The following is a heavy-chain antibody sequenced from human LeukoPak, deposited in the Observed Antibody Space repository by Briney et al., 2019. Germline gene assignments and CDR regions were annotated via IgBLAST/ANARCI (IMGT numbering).Heavy chain of an antibody. J-gene: IGHJ5*02. Sequence: SETLSLTCAVSGSSISSGGYSWSWIRQPPGKGLEWIGYIYHSGSTYYNPSLKSRVTISVDRSKNQFSLKLSSVTAADTAVYYCARGLPNYGILTGYYPGWFDPWGQGTLVTVSS. V-gene: IGHV4-30-2*01. D-gene: IGHD3-9*01. CDR2: IYHSGST. CDR3: ARGLPNYGILTGYYPGWFDP. CDR1: GSSISSGGYS.